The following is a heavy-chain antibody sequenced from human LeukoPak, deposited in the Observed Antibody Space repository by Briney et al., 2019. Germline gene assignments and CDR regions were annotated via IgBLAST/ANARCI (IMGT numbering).Heavy chain of an antibody. V-gene: IGHV3-23*01. D-gene: IGHD2-15*01. Sequence: GGSLRLSCAASGFTFSSYAMSWLRQAPGKGLEWVSAISGSGGSTYYADSVKGRFTISRDNSKNTLYLQMNSLRAEDTAVYYCAKDTEVVVVGNWFDPWGQGTLVTVSS. CDR3: AKDTEVVVVGNWFDP. CDR2: ISGSGGST. CDR1: GFTFSSYA. J-gene: IGHJ5*02.